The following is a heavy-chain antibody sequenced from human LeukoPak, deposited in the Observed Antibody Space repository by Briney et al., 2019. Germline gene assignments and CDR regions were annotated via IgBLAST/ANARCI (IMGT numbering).Heavy chain of an antibody. CDR2: IYYSGST. D-gene: IGHD3-22*01. V-gene: IGHV4-61*01. Sequence: SQTLSLTCTVSGGSISSGSYYWSWIRQPPGKGLEWIGYIYYSGSTNYNPSLKSRVTISVDTSKNQFSLKLSSVTAADTAVYYCARGPSSGKNDYWGQETLVTVSS. CDR1: GGSISSGSYY. CDR3: ARGPSSGKNDY. J-gene: IGHJ4*02.